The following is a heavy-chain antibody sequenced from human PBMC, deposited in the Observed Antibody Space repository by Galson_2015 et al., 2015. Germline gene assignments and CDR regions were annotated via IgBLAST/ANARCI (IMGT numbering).Heavy chain of an antibody. CDR1: GFTFSTYG. Sequence: SLRLSCAASGFTFSTYGMHWVRQAPGKGPEWVAIIWYDGSYKYYADSVKGRFTISGDNSKNMLYLQMNSLRAEDTAVYYCARDLGGPYSSSSHFDYWGQGTLVTVSS. J-gene: IGHJ4*02. CDR2: IWYDGSYK. CDR3: ARDLGGPYSSSSHFDY. V-gene: IGHV3-33*01. D-gene: IGHD6-6*01.